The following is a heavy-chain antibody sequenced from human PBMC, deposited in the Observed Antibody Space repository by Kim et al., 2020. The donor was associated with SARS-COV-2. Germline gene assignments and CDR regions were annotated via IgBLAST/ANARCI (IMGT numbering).Heavy chain of an antibody. CDR3: ARGTVGTYNWFDP. D-gene: IGHD7-27*01. V-gene: IGHV4-59*09. Sequence: NPSLRSRVTISVDTSKNPFSLTLSSVTAADTAVYYCARGTVGTYNWFDPWGQGTLVTVSS. J-gene: IGHJ5*02.